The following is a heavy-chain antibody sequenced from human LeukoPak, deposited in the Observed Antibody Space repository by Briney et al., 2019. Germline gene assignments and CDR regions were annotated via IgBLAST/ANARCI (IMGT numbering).Heavy chain of an antibody. CDR2: IYYSGST. V-gene: IGHV4-59*01. D-gene: IGHD5-18*01. Sequence: PSETLSLTCTVSGVSISSYYWSWIRQPPGKGLEWIGYIYYSGSTNYNPSLKSRVTISVDTSKNQFSLKLSSVTAADTAVYYCARGRGYRGAFDIWGQGTMVTVSS. J-gene: IGHJ3*02. CDR3: ARGRGYRGAFDI. CDR1: GVSISSYY.